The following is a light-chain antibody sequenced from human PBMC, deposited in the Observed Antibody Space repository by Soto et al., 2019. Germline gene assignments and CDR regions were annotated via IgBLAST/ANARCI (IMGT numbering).Light chain of an antibody. Sequence: DIQVPQSPSSLPPPEVDKVTIVARASQGFGTNLDCIKQNPGKPPKRRILGGFGLQSGVPSRFSGSGSGTEFTLTINSLQPEDFATYYCLQHYDYPWTFGQGTKVEIK. CDR2: GGF. CDR1: QGFGTN. V-gene: IGKV1-17*01. CDR3: LQHYDYPWT. J-gene: IGKJ1*01.